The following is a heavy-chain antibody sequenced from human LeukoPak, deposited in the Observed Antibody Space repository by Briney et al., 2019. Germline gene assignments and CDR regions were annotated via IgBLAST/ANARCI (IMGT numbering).Heavy chain of an antibody. CDR1: GFTFSSYW. D-gene: IGHD5-18*01. CDR3: ASRGYSYGYLVRY. Sequence: GGSLRLSCAASGFTFSSYWMSWVRQAPGKGLEWVANIKQDGSEKYYVDSVKGRFTIPRDNAKNSLYLQMNSLRAEDTAVYYCASRGYSYGYLVRYWGQGTLVTVSS. J-gene: IGHJ4*02. CDR2: IKQDGSEK. V-gene: IGHV3-7*01.